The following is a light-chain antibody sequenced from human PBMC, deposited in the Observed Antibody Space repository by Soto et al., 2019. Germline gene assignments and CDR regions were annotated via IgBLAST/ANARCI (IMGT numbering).Light chain of an antibody. J-gene: IGKJ1*01. CDR2: GAS. CDR1: QSVSSSY. V-gene: IGKV3-20*01. Sequence: EIVLTQSPGTLSLSPGERATLSCRASQSVSSSYLAWYQQKTGQAPRLLIYGASSRATGIPDRFSGSESGTDFTLTISRLEPEDFAVYYCQQYGSSPPQTFGQGTKVDIK. CDR3: QQYGSSPPQT.